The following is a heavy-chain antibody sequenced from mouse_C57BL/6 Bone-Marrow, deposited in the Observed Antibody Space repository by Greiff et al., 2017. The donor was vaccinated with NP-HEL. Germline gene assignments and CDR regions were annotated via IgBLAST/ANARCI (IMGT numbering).Heavy chain of an antibody. V-gene: IGHV1-72*01. CDR3: ARSKSGWPQFAY. D-gene: IGHD1-2*01. J-gene: IGHJ3*01. Sequence: QVQLQQSGAELVKPGASVKLSCKASGYTFTSYWMHWVKQRPGRGLEWIGRIYPNSGGTKYNEKFKSKATLTVDKPSSTAYMQLSSLTSEDSAVYYCARSKSGWPQFAYWGQGTLVTVSA. CDR2: IYPNSGGT. CDR1: GYTFTSYW.